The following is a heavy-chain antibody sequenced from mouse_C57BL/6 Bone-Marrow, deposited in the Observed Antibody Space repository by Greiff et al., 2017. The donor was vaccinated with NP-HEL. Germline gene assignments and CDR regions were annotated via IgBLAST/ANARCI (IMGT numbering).Heavy chain of an antibody. V-gene: IGHV1-64*01. J-gene: IGHJ1*03. CDR2: IHPNSGST. CDR3: ARCEGYDYWYFDV. Sequence: QVQLQQPGAELVKPGASVKLSCKASGYTFTSYWMHWVKQRPGQGLEWIGMIHPNSGSTNYNEKFKSKATLTVDKSSSTAYIQLSSLTSEDSAVYYCARCEGYDYWYFDVWGTGTTVTVSS. D-gene: IGHD2-2*01. CDR1: GYTFTSYW.